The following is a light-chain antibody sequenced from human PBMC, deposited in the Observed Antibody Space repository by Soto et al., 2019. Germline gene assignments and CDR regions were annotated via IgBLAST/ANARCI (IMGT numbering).Light chain of an antibody. CDR1: QSISRH. V-gene: IGKV1-39*01. CDR2: AAS. Sequence: DIQMTQSPSSLSASLGDRVTITCRASQSISRHLNWYQQKPGKAPRLLIYAASSLQSGVPSRFSGSGSGTDFTLTISSLQPEDFATYYCQQSYSTPPTFGQGTKV. J-gene: IGKJ1*01. CDR3: QQSYSTPPT.